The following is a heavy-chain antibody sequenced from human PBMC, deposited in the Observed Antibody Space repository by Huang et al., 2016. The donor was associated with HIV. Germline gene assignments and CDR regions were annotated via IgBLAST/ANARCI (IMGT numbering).Heavy chain of an antibody. D-gene: IGHD3-10*01. CDR3: ARLPGSITMIRGVITDPY. J-gene: IGHJ4*02. V-gene: IGHV4-39*01. CDR2: IYFSGST. Sequence: QLQLQESGPGLVKPSETLSLTCTVSGGSIRSDNYYWGWIRQPPGKGLAWIGSIYFSGSTDDNPPLKSRVTITVDTSKNQFSLKMRSVTAADTAVYYCARLPGSITMIRGVITDPYWGQGTLVTVSS. CDR1: GGSIRSDNYY.